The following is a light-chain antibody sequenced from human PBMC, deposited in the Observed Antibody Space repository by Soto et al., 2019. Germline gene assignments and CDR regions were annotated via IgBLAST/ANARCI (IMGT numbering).Light chain of an antibody. J-gene: IGLJ2*01. V-gene: IGLV4-69*01. Sequence: QSVLTQSPSASASLGASVKLTCTLSSGHSSYAIAWHQQQPEKGPRYLMNLNSDGSHIKGDEIPDRFSGSTSGAERYLTISRLQSEDEADYYCQTWGTGIVVFGGGTKLTVL. CDR3: QTWGTGIVV. CDR2: LNSDGSH. CDR1: SGHSSYA.